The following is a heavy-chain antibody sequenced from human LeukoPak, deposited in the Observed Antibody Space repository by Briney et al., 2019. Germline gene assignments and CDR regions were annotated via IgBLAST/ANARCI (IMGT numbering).Heavy chain of an antibody. V-gene: IGHV1-2*02. Sequence: GASVKVSCKASGYTFTGYYMHWVRQAPGQGLEWMGWINPNSGGTNYAQKFQGRVTMTRDTSISTAYMELSRLRSDDTAVYYCARGAHYYGSGRNWYNWFDPWGQGTLVTVSS. CDR1: GYTFTGYY. J-gene: IGHJ5*02. CDR3: ARGAHYYGSGRNWYNWFDP. D-gene: IGHD3-10*01. CDR2: INPNSGGT.